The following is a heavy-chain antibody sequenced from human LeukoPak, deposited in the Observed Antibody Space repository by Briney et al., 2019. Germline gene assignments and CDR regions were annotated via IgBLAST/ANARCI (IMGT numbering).Heavy chain of an antibody. CDR3: ARPVGYCIGANCYEYCDY. D-gene: IGHD2-2*01. J-gene: IGHJ4*02. V-gene: IGHV4-39*01. Sequence: PSETLSLTCTVSGGSITSSSSHWGWIRQPPGKGLEWIGSVYYSGSTYYNPSLRSRVTISVDTSKNQFSLKLSSVTAADTAVYYCARPVGYCIGANCYEYCDYWGQGTLVTVSS. CDR2: VYYSGST. CDR1: GGSITSSSSH.